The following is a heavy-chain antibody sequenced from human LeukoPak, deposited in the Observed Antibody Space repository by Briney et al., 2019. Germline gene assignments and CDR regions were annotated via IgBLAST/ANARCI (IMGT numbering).Heavy chain of an antibody. V-gene: IGHV1-18*01. D-gene: IGHD6-13*01. Sequence: ASVKVSCKASGYTFSSYGISWVRQAPGQGLEWIGWISGNNGNTNYAQKVQGRVTMTTDTSTSTAYMELRSLRSDDTAVYYCARGRAAGTFWLDYWGQGTLVTVSS. CDR2: ISGNNGNT. J-gene: IGHJ4*02. CDR1: GYTFSSYG. CDR3: ARGRAAGTFWLDY.